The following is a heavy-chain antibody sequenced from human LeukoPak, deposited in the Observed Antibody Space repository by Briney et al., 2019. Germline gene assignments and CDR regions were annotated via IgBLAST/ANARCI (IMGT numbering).Heavy chain of an antibody. J-gene: IGHJ4*02. Sequence: GGSLRLSCAASGFTFSNDWMCWVRQAPGKGLEWVAKINQDESKKFYADSVKGRFTISRDNAKNSLYLQMASLTAEDTAIYYCARAHAYRADYWGQGPLVRVPS. CDR2: INQDESKK. V-gene: IGHV3-7*01. CDR3: ARAHAYRADY. CDR1: GFTFSNDW. D-gene: IGHD2-2*01.